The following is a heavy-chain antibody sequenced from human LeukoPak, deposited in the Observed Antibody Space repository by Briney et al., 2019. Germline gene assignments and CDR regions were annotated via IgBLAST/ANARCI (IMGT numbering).Heavy chain of an antibody. CDR2: IYPGDSDT. CDR3: ARQADYNVLTGYFKGHLDY. Sequence: GESLKISCKGPGYNFNTYWIAWVRQMPGKGQEWMGIIYPGDSDTRYSPSFQGQVTISADDSISTAYLHWSSLEASDTAMYYCARQADYNVLTGYFKGHLDYWGQGTLVTVSS. CDR1: GYNFNTYW. D-gene: IGHD3-9*01. V-gene: IGHV5-51*01. J-gene: IGHJ4*02.